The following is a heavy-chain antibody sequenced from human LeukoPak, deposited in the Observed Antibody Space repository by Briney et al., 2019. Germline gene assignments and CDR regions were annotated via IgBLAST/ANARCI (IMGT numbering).Heavy chain of an antibody. CDR3: ARHAGGYGSDYMDV. CDR1: GGSISSYY. V-gene: IGHV4-4*09. J-gene: IGHJ6*03. Sequence: PSETLSLTCTVSGGSISSYYWSWIRQPPGKGLEWIGYIYTSGSTNYNPPLKSRVTISVDTSKNQFSLKLSSVTAADTAVYYCARHAGGYGSDYMDVWGKGTTVTVSS. CDR2: IYTSGST. D-gene: IGHD5-24*01.